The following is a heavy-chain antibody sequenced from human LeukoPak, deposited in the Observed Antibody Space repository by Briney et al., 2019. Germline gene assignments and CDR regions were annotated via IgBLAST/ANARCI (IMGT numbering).Heavy chain of an antibody. CDR1: ILVFNVYR. Sequence: PGGSLRLSCAVCILVFNVYRPKWVALAPGKGLEWVSSISASSDYTYYADSVTGRFTISRDNAKNSLYLQMNSLRSEDTALYYCAQLNLGNPDYWGQGTLVTVSS. J-gene: IGHJ4*02. D-gene: IGHD7-27*01. CDR2: ISASSDYT. CDR3: AQLNLGNPDY. V-gene: IGHV3-21*01.